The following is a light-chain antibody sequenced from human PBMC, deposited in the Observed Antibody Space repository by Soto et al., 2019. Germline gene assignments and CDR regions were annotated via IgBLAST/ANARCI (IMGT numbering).Light chain of an antibody. V-gene: IGKV1-5*01. CDR3: QQVYSKLPLT. CDR2: DAS. CDR1: QSISSW. Sequence: DIQMTQSASTLSASVGDRVTITCRASQSISSWLAWYQQKPGKAPKLLIYDASSLESGVPSRFSGSGSGTEFTLTISILQPDDFATYYCQQVYSKLPLTFGGGTKVDIK. J-gene: IGKJ4*01.